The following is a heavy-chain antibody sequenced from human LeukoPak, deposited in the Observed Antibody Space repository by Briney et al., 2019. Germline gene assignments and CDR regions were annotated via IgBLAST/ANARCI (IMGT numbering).Heavy chain of an antibody. Sequence: SETLSLTCSVSGSSISSDYYWGWVRQPPGKGLEWIGSIKHRGRSYYNPSLKSRVTISVDTSKNQFSLKLSSVTAADTAVYYCARGFAGLTGYPPRYWGQGTLVTVSS. V-gene: IGHV4-38-2*02. D-gene: IGHD3-9*01. J-gene: IGHJ4*02. CDR1: GSSISSDYY. CDR3: ARGFAGLTGYPPRY. CDR2: IKHRGRS.